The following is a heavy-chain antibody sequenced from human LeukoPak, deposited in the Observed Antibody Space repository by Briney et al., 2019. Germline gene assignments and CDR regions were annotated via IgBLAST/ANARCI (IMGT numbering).Heavy chain of an antibody. J-gene: IGHJ6*02. Sequence: PSETLSLTCAVYGGSFSGYYWSWIRQPPGKGLEWIGEINHSGSTNYNPSLKSRVTISVDTPKNQFSLKLSSVTAADTAVYYCASLPKPVVPAARRYYYGMDVWGQGTTVTVSS. CDR1: GGSFSGYY. D-gene: IGHD2-2*01. V-gene: IGHV4-34*01. CDR2: INHSGST. CDR3: ASLPKPVVPAARRYYYGMDV.